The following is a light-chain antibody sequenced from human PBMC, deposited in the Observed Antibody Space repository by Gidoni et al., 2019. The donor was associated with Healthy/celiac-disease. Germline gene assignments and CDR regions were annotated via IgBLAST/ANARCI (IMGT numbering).Light chain of an antibody. Sequence: IVLTQSPGTLSLSPGERATLPCRASQSVSSSYLAWYQQKPGQAPRLLIYGASSRATGIPDRFSGSGSGTDFTLTISRLEPEDFAVYYCQQYGSPRTFGQGTKVEIK. CDR3: QQYGSPRT. CDR1: QSVSSSY. CDR2: GAS. J-gene: IGKJ1*01. V-gene: IGKV3-20*01.